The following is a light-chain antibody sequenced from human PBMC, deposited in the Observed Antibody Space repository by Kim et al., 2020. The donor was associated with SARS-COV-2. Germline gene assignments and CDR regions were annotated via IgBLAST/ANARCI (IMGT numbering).Light chain of an antibody. J-gene: IGLJ2*01. CDR1: SSDVGGYNY. CDR3: SSYAGSNNLV. CDR2: EVS. Sequence: GHSVTISCTGTSSDVGGYNYVSWYQQHPGKAPKLMISEVSKRPSGVPDRFSGSKSGNTASLTVSGLQAEDEADYYCSSYAGSNNLVFGGGTQLTVL. V-gene: IGLV2-8*01.